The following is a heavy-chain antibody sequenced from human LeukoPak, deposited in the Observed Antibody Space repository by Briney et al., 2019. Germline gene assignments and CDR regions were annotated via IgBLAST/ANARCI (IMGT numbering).Heavy chain of an antibody. Sequence: PSETLSLTCTLSGGSISSHYWSWIRQPAGKGLEWIGRIYISGDTDYNPSLKSRVTMSVDTSKNQFFLKLSSVTAADTAVYYCARDQRAYYHMDVWGKGTTVTVSS. J-gene: IGHJ6*03. CDR2: IYISGDT. CDR1: GGSISSHY. V-gene: IGHV4-4*07. CDR3: ARDQRAYYHMDV.